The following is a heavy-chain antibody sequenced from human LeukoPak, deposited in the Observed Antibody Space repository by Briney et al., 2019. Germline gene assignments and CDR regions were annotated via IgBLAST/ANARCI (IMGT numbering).Heavy chain of an antibody. J-gene: IGHJ3*02. V-gene: IGHV1-69*04. D-gene: IGHD6-6*01. CDR1: GGTFSSYA. CDR3: AKGFKVYSSSSRGPDAFDI. CDR2: IIPILGIA. Sequence: SVKVSCRASGGTFSSYAISWVRQAPGQGLEWMGRIIPILGIANYAQKFQGRVTITADKSTSTAYMELSSLRSEGTAVYYCAKGFKVYSSSSRGPDAFDIWGQGTMVTVSS.